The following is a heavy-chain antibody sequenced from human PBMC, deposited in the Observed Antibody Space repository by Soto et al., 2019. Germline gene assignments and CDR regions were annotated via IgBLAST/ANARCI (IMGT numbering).Heavy chain of an antibody. CDR1: GFSLRTSGVG. V-gene: IGHV2-5*02. J-gene: IGHJ4*02. CDR2: IYWDGER. Sequence: QITLKESGPTLVKPTQTLTLTCTFSGFSLRTSGVGVGWIRQPPGKAPDWLALIYWDGERRYSPSLNNRLIITEDTSKNQVVLTMTNMDPVDTATYYCVSRVPAFDYWGQGTLVTVSS. CDR3: VSRVPAFDY. D-gene: IGHD2-2*01.